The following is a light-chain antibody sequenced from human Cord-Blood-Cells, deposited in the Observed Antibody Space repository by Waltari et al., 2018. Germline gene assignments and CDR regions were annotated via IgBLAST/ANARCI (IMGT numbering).Light chain of an antibody. CDR3: QQCYSTPFT. V-gene: IGKV1-39*01. Sequence: IQMTQSPSSLSASVGDRVTITCRASQSISSYLNWYQQKPGKAPKLLIYAASSLQSGVPSRFSGSGSGTDFTLTISSLQPEDFATYYCQQCYSTPFTFGPGTKVDIK. CDR1: QSISSY. J-gene: IGKJ3*01. CDR2: AAS.